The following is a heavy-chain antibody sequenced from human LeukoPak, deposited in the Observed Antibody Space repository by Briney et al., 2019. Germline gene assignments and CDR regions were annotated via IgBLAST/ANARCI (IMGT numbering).Heavy chain of an antibody. D-gene: IGHD7-27*01. CDR2: FDPEDGET. J-gene: IGHJ2*01. Sequence: ASVKVSCTVSGYTLTELSMHWVRQAPGKGLEWMGGFDPEDGETIYAQKFQGRVTMTEDTSTDTAYMELSSLRSEDTAVYYCATGPGVFDGYFDLWGRGTLVTVSS. CDR1: GYTLTELS. CDR3: ATGPGVFDGYFDL. V-gene: IGHV1-24*01.